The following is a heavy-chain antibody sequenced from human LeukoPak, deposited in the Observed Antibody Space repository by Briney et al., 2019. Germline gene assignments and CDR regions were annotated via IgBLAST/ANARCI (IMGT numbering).Heavy chain of an antibody. CDR2: IYYSGST. D-gene: IGHD1-7*01. Sequence: PSETLSLTCTVSGGSINSSSYYWGWIRQPPGKGLEWIGSIYYSGSTYYNPSLKSRVTVSVDTSKNQFSLKLSSVTAADTAVYYCARTKEYNWNYRYYFDFWGQGTLVTVSS. CDR1: GGSINSSSYY. J-gene: IGHJ4*02. V-gene: IGHV4-39*01. CDR3: ARTKEYNWNYRYYFDF.